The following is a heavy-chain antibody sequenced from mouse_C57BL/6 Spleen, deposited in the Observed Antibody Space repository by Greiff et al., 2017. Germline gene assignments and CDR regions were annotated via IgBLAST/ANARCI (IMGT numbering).Heavy chain of an antibody. Sequence: QVQLQQPGAELVRPGSSVKLSCKASGYTFTSYWMHWVKQRPIQGLEWIGNIDPSDSETHYNQKFKDKATLTVDKSSSTAYMRLSSLTSEGSAVYYCAREYYGRSSYWYFEVWGTGGTVTVSS. CDR1: GYTFTSYW. D-gene: IGHD1-1*02. J-gene: IGHJ1*03. CDR2: IDPSDSET. CDR3: AREYYGRSSYWYFEV. V-gene: IGHV1-52*01.